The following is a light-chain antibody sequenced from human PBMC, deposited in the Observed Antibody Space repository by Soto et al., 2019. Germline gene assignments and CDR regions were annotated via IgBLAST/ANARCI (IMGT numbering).Light chain of an antibody. V-gene: IGKV3-15*01. Sequence: EIVMTQSPDTVSVSLGERATLSFMGSQSISSNLAWYQQKPGQAPRLLIYAASTRATGIPARFSGSGSGTEFTLTISTLQSEDFAVYYCQQYNNWPQITFGQGTRLEIK. CDR1: QSISSN. CDR2: AAS. J-gene: IGKJ5*01. CDR3: QQYNNWPQIT.